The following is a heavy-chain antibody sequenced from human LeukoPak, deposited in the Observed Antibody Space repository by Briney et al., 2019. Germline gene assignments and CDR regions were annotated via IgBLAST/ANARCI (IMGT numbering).Heavy chain of an antibody. J-gene: IGHJ4*02. D-gene: IGHD6-19*01. CDR3: ARGPHSSGWYRDPYFDY. Sequence: ASVKVSCKASGYTFTGYYMHWVRQAPGQGLEWMGRINPNSGGTNYAQKFQGRVTMTTDTSTSTAYMELRSLRSDDTAVYYCARGPHSSGWYRDPYFDYWGQGTLVTVSS. V-gene: IGHV1-2*06. CDR1: GYTFTGYY. CDR2: INPNSGGT.